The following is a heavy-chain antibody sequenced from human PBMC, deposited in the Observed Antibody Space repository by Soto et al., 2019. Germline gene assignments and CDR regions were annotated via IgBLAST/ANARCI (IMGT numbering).Heavy chain of an antibody. D-gene: IGHD3-22*01. CDR2: IYPGDSDT. CDR1: GYSFTSYW. J-gene: IGHJ6*02. CDR3: ARRAYYYDSSGYLTYYYYGMDV. V-gene: IGHV5-51*01. Sequence: GESLKISCKGSGYSFTSYWIGWVRQMPGKGLEWMGIIYPGDSDTRYSPSFQGQGTISADKSISTAYLQWSSLKASDTAMYYCARRAYYYDSSGYLTYYYYGMDVWGQGTTVTVSS.